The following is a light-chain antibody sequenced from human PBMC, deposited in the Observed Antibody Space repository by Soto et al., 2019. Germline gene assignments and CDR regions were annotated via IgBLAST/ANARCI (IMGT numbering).Light chain of an antibody. J-gene: IGKJ1*01. CDR1: QGISSY. Sequence: MRLTQSPSSFSASTGDRVTITCRASQGISSYLAWYQQKPGKAPKLLIYAASTLQSGVPSRFSGSGSGTDFTLTISCLQSEDFATYYCQQYYSYPRTFGQGTKVDIK. CDR3: QQYYSYPRT. V-gene: IGKV1-8*01. CDR2: AAS.